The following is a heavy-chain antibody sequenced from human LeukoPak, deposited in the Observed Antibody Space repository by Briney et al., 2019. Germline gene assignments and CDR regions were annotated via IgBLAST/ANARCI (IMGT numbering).Heavy chain of an antibody. Sequence: SETLSLTCTVSDGSISNYYWNWLRQPPGKGLEWIGYIYTSGSTNYNPSLKSRATMSVDTSENQFSLKLSPVTAADTAVYYCAGTQGAGYFDYWGQGTLVTVSS. CDR1: DGSISNYY. D-gene: IGHD1-1*01. CDR2: IYTSGST. J-gene: IGHJ4*02. CDR3: AGTQGAGYFDY. V-gene: IGHV4-4*09.